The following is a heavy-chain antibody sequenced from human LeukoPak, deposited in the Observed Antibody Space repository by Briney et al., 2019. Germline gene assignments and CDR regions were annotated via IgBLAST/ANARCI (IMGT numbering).Heavy chain of an antibody. CDR3: ARQAESYYYDSSGSLEYFQH. CDR1: GGSISSSSYY. Sequence: SETLSLTCTVSGGSISSSSYYWGWIRQPPGKGLEWIGSIYYSGSTYYNPSLKSRVTISVDTSKNQFSLKLSSVTAADTAVYYCARQAESYYYDSSGSLEYFQHWGQGTLVTVSS. CDR2: IYYSGST. V-gene: IGHV4-39*01. J-gene: IGHJ1*01. D-gene: IGHD3-22*01.